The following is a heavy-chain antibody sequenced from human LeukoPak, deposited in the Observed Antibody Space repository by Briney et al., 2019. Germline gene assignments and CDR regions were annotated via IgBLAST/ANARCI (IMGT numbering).Heavy chain of an antibody. CDR1: GFTFSSYA. D-gene: IGHD6-19*01. CDR3: AKDQTVAGFYFDY. J-gene: IGHJ4*02. V-gene: IGHV3-23*01. Sequence: GGSLRLSCAASGFTFSSYAMSWVRQAPGKGLEWVSAISGSGGSTYYADSVKGRFTISRDNSKNTLYLQMSSLRAEDTAVYYCAKDQTVAGFYFDYWGQGTLVTVSS. CDR2: ISGSGGST.